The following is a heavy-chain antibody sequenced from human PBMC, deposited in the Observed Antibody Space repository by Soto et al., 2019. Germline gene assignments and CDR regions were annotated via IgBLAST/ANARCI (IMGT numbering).Heavy chain of an antibody. CDR2: NT. D-gene: IGHD5-18*01. CDR1: GYTFANYA. J-gene: IGHJ4*02. V-gene: IGHV1-18*04. Sequence: QVQLVQSGAEVKAPGASVKISCKTSGYTFANYAVTWVRQATGQGLEWVGCNTDYAQKFQGTVTMTSDTSTSTAYLELMSLTSDDTALYDCARGGPDRYGGTGNYDFDCWGQGTLVTVYS. CDR3: ARGGPDRYGGTGNYDFDC.